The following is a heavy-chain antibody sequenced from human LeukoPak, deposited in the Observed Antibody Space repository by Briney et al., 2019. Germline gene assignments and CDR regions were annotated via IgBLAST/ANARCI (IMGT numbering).Heavy chain of an antibody. CDR2: INSDGSEG. V-gene: IGHV3-7*03. Sequence: GGSLRLSCAVSGFTFSGFWMSWSRQAPGKGLEWVASINSDGSEGYYADVVKGRFTISRDNAKNLLYLQINSLRAEDSAVYYCARSSYSSSSSVWGQGTMVTVSS. D-gene: IGHD6-6*01. CDR3: ARSSYSSSSSV. J-gene: IGHJ3*01. CDR1: GFTFSGFW.